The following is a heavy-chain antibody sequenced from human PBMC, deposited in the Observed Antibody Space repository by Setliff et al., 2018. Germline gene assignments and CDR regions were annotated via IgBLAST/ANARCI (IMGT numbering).Heavy chain of an antibody. V-gene: IGHV4-39*01. J-gene: IGHJ4*02. CDR2: PSYNGNA. Sequence: ASETLSLTCTVSSGSISSDNYYWGWIRQPPGKGLEWIGTPSYNGNAYYTPSLKSRVTISIDTSKNQFSLKLSSVTAADTAVYYCARHTIAMSTIISYFDYWGQGTLVTAPQ. CDR1: SGSISSDNYY. CDR3: ARHTIAMSTIISYFDY. D-gene: IGHD3-10*01.